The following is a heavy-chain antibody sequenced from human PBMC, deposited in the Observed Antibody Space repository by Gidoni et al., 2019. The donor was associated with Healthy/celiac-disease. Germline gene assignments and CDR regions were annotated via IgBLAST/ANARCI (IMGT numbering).Heavy chain of an antibody. V-gene: IGHV4-34*01. CDR1: GPFSGYY. CDR3: ARRPYSSSWSN. J-gene: IGHJ4*02. Sequence: GPFSGYYWSWIRQPPGKGLEWIGEINHSGSTNYNPSLKSRVTISVDTSKNQFSLKLSSVTAADTAVYYCARRPYSSSWSNWGQGTLVTVSS. CDR2: INHSGST. D-gene: IGHD6-13*01.